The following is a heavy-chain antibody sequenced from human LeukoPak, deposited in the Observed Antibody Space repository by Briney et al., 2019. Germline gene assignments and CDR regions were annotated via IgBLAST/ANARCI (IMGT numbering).Heavy chain of an antibody. D-gene: IGHD5-18*01. Sequence: GGSLRLSCAASGFTFGSYTMHWVRQAPGKGLDWVALISYDGSEKSYADSVKGRFTISRHNTKNTLYLQINILSAEDTAVYYCARDLYSYGPFDYWGQGTLVTVSS. CDR2: ISYDGSEK. CDR1: GFTFGSYT. V-gene: IGHV3-30*04. CDR3: ARDLYSYGPFDY. J-gene: IGHJ4*02.